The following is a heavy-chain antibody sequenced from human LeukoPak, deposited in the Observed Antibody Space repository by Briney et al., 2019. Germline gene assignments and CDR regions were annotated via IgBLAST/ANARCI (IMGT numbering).Heavy chain of an antibody. CDR1: GGSIRSYY. CDR3: ARTGSTVTMLYPFDH. J-gene: IGHJ4*02. V-gene: IGHV4-59*01. CDR2: IYYSGST. D-gene: IGHD4-17*01. Sequence: PSETLSLTCTVSGGSIRSYYWSWIRQPPGKGLEWIGYIYYSGSTNYNPTLKSRVSISVDTSKNQFSLKLSSVTAADTAVYYCARTGSTVTMLYPFDHWGQGTLVTVSS.